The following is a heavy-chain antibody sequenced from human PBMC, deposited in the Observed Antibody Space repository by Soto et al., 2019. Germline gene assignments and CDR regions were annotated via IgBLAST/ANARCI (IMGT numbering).Heavy chain of an antibody. CDR1: GFTFGDYV. CDR3: TRGFSEWKGGWFDP. Sequence: PGGSLRLSCTGSGFTFGDYVMSWFRQAPGKGLEWVGFIRSKAYGGTTEYAASVKGRFTISRDDSKSIAYLQMNSLKTEATAVYYCTRGFSEWKGGWFDPSGQGSLGTVCS. J-gene: IGHJ5*02. CDR2: IRSKAYGGTT. D-gene: IGHD3-3*01. V-gene: IGHV3-49*03.